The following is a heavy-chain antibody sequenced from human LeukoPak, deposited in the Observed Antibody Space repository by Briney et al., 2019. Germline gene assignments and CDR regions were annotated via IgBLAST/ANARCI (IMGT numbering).Heavy chain of an antibody. V-gene: IGHV3-64*04. CDR2: ISSNGGST. D-gene: IGHD2-21*02. Sequence: QAGGSLRLSCSASGFTFSSYAMHWVRQAPGKGLEYVSAISSNGGSTYYADSVKGRFTISRDNAKNSLYLQMNSLRAEDTAVYYCAREDCGGDCYVDYWGQGTLVTVSS. CDR3: AREDCGGDCYVDY. CDR1: GFTFSSYA. J-gene: IGHJ4*02.